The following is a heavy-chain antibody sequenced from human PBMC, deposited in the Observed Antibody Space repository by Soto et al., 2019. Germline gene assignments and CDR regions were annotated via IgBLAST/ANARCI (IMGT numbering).Heavy chain of an antibody. J-gene: IGHJ2*01. CDR1: GFTFDDYA. V-gene: IGHV3-9*01. Sequence: GGSLRLSCAASGFTFDDYAMHWVRQAPGKGLEWVSGISWNSGSIGYADSVKGRFTISRDNAKNSLYLQMNSLRAEDTALYYCAKDNTHRYSSSWYGYFDLWGRGTLVTVSS. D-gene: IGHD6-13*01. CDR3: AKDNTHRYSSSWYGYFDL. CDR2: ISWNSGSI.